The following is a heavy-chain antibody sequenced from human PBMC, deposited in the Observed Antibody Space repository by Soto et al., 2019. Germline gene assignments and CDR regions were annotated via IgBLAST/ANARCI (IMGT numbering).Heavy chain of an antibody. Sequence: QVQLQESGPGLVKPSQTLSLTCTVSGGSISSGGYYWSWIRQHPGKGREWIGYIYYSGSTYYNPSLKSRVTISVDTSKNQFSLKLSSVTAADTAVYYCAGDATESGYDLKYAFDIWGQGTMVTVSS. J-gene: IGHJ3*02. V-gene: IGHV4-31*03. CDR3: AGDATESGYDLKYAFDI. CDR1: GGSISSGGYY. D-gene: IGHD5-12*01. CDR2: IYYSGST.